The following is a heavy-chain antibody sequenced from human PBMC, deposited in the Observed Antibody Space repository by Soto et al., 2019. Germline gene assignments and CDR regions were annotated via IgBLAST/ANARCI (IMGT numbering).Heavy chain of an antibody. D-gene: IGHD3-10*01. V-gene: IGHV4-61*01. J-gene: IGHJ5*02. Sequence: QVQLQESGPGLVKPSETLSLTCTVSGGSVSSPTYYWSWIRQPPGKGLEWIGYMYYSGSTNYNPSLNSRDTISLDTAKNQFSLKLSYVTAADTAVYSCAGGRGHVNNWFDPWGQGTLVTVSS. CDR2: MYYSGST. CDR1: GGSVSSPTYY. CDR3: AGGRGHVNNWFDP.